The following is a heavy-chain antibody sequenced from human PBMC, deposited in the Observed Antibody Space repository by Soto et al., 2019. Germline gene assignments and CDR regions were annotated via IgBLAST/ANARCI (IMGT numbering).Heavy chain of an antibody. CDR3: ARGGDLGIFLYFDY. Sequence: LSLTCTVSGGSISSYYWSWIRQPPGKGLEWIGYIYYSGSTNYNPSLKSRVTISVDTSKNQFSLKLSSVTAADTAMYYCARGGDLGIFLYFDYWGQGTRVTVSS. J-gene: IGHJ4*02. CDR2: IYYSGST. D-gene: IGHD3-3*01. V-gene: IGHV4-59*01. CDR1: GGSISSYY.